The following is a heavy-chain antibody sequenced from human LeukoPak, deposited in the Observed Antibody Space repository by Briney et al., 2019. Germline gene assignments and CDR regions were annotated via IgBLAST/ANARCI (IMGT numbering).Heavy chain of an antibody. D-gene: IGHD5-12*01. CDR3: AREADIVATDARGFDY. Sequence: ASVKVSCKASGGTFSSYAISWVRQAPGQGLEWMGGIIPIFGTANYAQKFQGRVTITADESTSTAYMELSSLRSEDTAVYYCAREADIVATDARGFDYWGQGTLVTVSS. J-gene: IGHJ4*02. CDR1: GGTFSSYA. CDR2: IIPIFGTA. V-gene: IGHV1-69*13.